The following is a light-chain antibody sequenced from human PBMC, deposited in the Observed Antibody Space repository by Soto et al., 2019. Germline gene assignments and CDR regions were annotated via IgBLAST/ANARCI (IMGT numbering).Light chain of an antibody. CDR1: QSISTY. J-gene: IGKJ1*01. V-gene: IGKV1-39*01. Sequence: DIQMNQSPSSLSASVGDRVTITCRASQSISTYLNWYHQKPGKAPKLLIYAASSLQSGVPSRFSGSGSGTDFTLTISSLQPEDFATYYCQQSYSTLWTFGQGTKVEIK. CDR2: AAS. CDR3: QQSYSTLWT.